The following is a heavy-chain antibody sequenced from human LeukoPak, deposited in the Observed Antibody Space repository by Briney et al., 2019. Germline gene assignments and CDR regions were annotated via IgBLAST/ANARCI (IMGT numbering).Heavy chain of an antibody. CDR2: IWYDGSNK. Sequence: QPGRSLRLSCAASGFTFSSYGMHWVRQAPGKGLEWVAVIWYDGSNKYYADSVKGRFTISRDNSKNTLYLQMNSLRAEDTAVYYCARSDSPSGYGGSAWEPWGQGTLVTVSS. V-gene: IGHV3-33*01. CDR3: ARSDSPSGYGGSAWEP. J-gene: IGHJ5*02. D-gene: IGHD5-12*01. CDR1: GFTFSSYG.